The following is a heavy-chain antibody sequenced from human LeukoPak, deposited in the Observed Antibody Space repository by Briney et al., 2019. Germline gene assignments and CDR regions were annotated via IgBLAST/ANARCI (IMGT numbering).Heavy chain of an antibody. CDR2: IDEGDGTT. CDR3: AKQWRVGS. CDR1: GFTFSSHA. V-gene: IGHV3-23*01. J-gene: IGHJ4*02. D-gene: IGHD6-19*01. Sequence: GSLRLSCAASGFTFSSHAMNWVRQATGKGLEWVSSIDEGDGTTHYADSVKGRFTISRDDSKNTLYLQLNSLRVEDTAVYYCAKQWRVGSWGQGTLVTVSS.